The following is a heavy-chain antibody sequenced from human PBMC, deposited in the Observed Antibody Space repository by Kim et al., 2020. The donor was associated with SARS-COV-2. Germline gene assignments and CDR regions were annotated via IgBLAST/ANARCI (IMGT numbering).Heavy chain of an antibody. V-gene: IGHV1-2*06. CDR1: GYTFTGYY. CDR2: INPNSGGT. J-gene: IGHJ4*02. CDR3: ARVGRRTTVTSTFDY. D-gene: IGHD4-17*01. Sequence: ASVKVSCKASGYTFTGYYMHWVRQAPGQGLEWMGRINPNSGGTNYAQKFQGRVTMTRDTSISTAYMELSRLRSDDTAVYYCARVGRRTTVTSTFDYWGQGTLVTVSS.